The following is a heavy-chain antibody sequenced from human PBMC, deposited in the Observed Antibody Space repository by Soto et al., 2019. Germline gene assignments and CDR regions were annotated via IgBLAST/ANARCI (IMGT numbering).Heavy chain of an antibody. CDR3: ARGGMVVIPTATAFDY. V-gene: IGHV4-59*12. J-gene: IGHJ4*02. Sequence: SETLSLTCNVSGVSIRSYYWNWIRQPPGKTLEWIGDVYYSGSANYNPSLKSRVTISVDMSRNQFSLKLSSVTAADTAVYYCARGGMVVIPTATAFDYWGQGTLVTVSS. CDR2: VYYSGSA. CDR1: GVSIRSYY. D-gene: IGHD2-2*01.